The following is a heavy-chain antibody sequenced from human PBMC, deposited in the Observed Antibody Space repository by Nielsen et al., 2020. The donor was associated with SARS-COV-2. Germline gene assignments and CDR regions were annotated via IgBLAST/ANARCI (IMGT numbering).Heavy chain of an antibody. J-gene: IGHJ4*02. CDR3: ARHTMSGGYFHDY. Sequence: SQTLSLTCAISGDSVSSKTSACNWIRQSPTRGLEWLGWTYLRSKWYFDYAISMKSRLTISPDTSKNHFSLQLDSVTPEDTAVYYCARHTMSGGYFHDYWGQGTLVTVSS. CDR2: TYLRSKWYF. CDR1: GDSVSSKTSA. V-gene: IGHV6-1*01. D-gene: IGHD2-21*02.